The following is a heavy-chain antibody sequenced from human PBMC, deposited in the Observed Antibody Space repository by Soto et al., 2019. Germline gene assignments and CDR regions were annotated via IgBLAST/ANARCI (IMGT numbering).Heavy chain of an antibody. J-gene: IGHJ6*02. CDR3: ARDGPDYGDYYYYGMDV. V-gene: IGHV3-33*01. Sequence: QVQLVESGGGVVQPGRSLRLSCAASGFTFSSYGMHWVRQAPGKGLEGVAVIWYDGSNKYYADSVKGRFTISRDNSKNTLYLQMNSLRAEDTAVYYCARDGPDYGDYYYYGMDVWGQGTTVTVSS. CDR1: GFTFSSYG. CDR2: IWYDGSNK. D-gene: IGHD4-17*01.